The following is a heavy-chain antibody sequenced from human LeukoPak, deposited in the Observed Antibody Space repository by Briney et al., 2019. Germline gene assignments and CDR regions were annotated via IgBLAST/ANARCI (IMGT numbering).Heavy chain of an antibody. J-gene: IGHJ4*02. CDR2: ISGSDGST. D-gene: IGHD2/OR15-2a*01. CDR1: GFTFSSYD. Sequence: PGGSLRLSCAASGFTFSSYDMSWVRQAPGEGLEWVSAISGSDGSTYYADSVKGRFTISRDNSKNTLYLQMNSLRAEDTAVYYCAKVLFVTQNYFDYWGQGTLVTVSS. V-gene: IGHV3-23*01. CDR3: AKVLFVTQNYFDY.